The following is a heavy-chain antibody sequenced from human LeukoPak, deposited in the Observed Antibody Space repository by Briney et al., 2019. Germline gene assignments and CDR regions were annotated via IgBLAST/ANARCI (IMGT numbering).Heavy chain of an antibody. CDR3: ARGYYYDSSGHFDY. CDR2: INHSGST. J-gene: IGHJ4*02. V-gene: IGHV4-34*01. CDR1: GGSFSGYY. Sequence: KPSETLSLTCAVYGGSFSGYYWSWIRQPPGKGLERIGEINHSGSTNYNPSLKSRVTISVDTSKNQFSLKLSSVTAADTAVYYCARGYYYDSSGHFDYWGQGTLVTVSS. D-gene: IGHD3-22*01.